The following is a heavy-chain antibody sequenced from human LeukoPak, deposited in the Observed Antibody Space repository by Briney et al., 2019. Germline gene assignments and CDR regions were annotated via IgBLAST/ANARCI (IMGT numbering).Heavy chain of an antibody. CDR2: ISAYNGNT. V-gene: IGHV1-18*04. J-gene: IGHJ3*02. D-gene: IGHD6-19*01. CDR3: ARGRQWLVGCAFDI. CDR1: GYTFTGYY. Sequence: ASVKVSCKASGYTFTGYYMHWVRQAPGQGLEWMGWISAYNGNTNYAQKLQGRVTMTTDTSTSTAYMELRSLRSDDTAVYYCARGRQWLVGCAFDIWGQGTMVTVSS.